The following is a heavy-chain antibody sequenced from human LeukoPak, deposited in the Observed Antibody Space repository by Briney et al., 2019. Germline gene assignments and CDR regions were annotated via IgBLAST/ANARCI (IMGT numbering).Heavy chain of an antibody. CDR1: GGSISSYY. V-gene: IGHV4-59*01. Sequence: SETLSLTCTVSGGSISSYYWSWIRQPPGKGLEWIEYISYSGSTNFNPSLKSRVTISVDTSKNRFSLKLSSVTAADTAVYYCAREGTAGTNLNWFDPWGQGTLVTVSS. CDR3: AREGTAGTNLNWFDP. CDR2: ISYSGST. D-gene: IGHD1-1*01. J-gene: IGHJ5*02.